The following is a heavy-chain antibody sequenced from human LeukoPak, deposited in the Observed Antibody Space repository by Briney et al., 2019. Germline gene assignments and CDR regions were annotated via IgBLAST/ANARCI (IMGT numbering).Heavy chain of an antibody. J-gene: IGHJ4*02. CDR1: GHSFSSNSAA. CDR2: TYYRSKWHN. CDR3: ARIVGGSQDY. Sequence: SQTLSLTCAISGHSFSSNSAAWNWITQSPSRGLVWLGRTYYRSKWHNDYALSVKSRITINRDTSKNQFSLLLNSVTPEDTGVYYCARIVGGSQDYWGQGTLVTVSS. V-gene: IGHV6-1*01. D-gene: IGHD3-16*02.